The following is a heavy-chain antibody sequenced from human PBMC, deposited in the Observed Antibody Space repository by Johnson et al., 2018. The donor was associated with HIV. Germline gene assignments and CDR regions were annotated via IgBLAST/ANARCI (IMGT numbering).Heavy chain of an antibody. Sequence: VQLVESGGGLVQPGGSQRLSCIASGFTFSSYAMSWVRQAPGKGLEWVAVISYDAGKKYYADSVRGRFTISRDISKNTLYLQMDSLRPDDTALYYCARGRKDMEAADGLDNDAFDMWGQGTLVTVSS. D-gene: IGHD6-13*01. CDR1: GFTFSSYA. CDR3: ARGRKDMEAADGLDNDAFDM. V-gene: IGHV3-30*04. J-gene: IGHJ3*02. CDR2: ISYDAGKK.